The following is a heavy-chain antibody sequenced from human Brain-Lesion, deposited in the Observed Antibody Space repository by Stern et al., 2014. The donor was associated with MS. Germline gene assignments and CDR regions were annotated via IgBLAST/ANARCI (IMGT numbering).Heavy chain of an antibody. D-gene: IGHD2-15*01. CDR1: GFSLSNAAMG. CDR2: IFSTGET. Sequence: ESGPVLVKPTEILTLTCSVSGFSLSNAAMGVSWIRQPPGKALECLAHIFSTGETAYSTSLKSRLTISKDTSRSQVVLTMTNMDPVDTATYYCARMREYCSGGICFAGYYDSWGQGTLVTVSS. CDR3: ARMREYCSGGICFAGYYDS. V-gene: IGHV2-26*01. J-gene: IGHJ4*02.